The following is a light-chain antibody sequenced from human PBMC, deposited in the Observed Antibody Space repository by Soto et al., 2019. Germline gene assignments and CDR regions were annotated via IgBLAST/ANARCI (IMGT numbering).Light chain of an antibody. Sequence: QSVLTQSASVSGSPGQSITISCTGTSSDVGGYNYVSWYQQHQGKAPQLIIYEVTNRPSGVSNRFSGSKSGNTASLTISGLQAEDEADYYCSSYTSSSILYVFGTGTKAPS. J-gene: IGLJ1*01. CDR2: EVT. V-gene: IGLV2-14*01. CDR1: SSDVGGYNY. CDR3: SSYTSSSILYV.